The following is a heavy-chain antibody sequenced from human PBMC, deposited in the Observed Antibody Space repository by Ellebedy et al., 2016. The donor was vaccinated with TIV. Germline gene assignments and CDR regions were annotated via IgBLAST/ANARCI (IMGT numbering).Heavy chain of an antibody. CDR1: GFIVSSNY. V-gene: IGHV3-66*01. D-gene: IGHD4-17*01. J-gene: IGHJ4*02. CDR2: IYSGGGT. Sequence: GESLKISCAASGFIVSSNYMSWVRQAPGKGLEWVSIIYSGGGTYYADSVKGRFTISRDNSKNTLYRQMNSLRVDDTAVYYCASRPNGDYHFLDYWGQGTLVTVSS. CDR3: ASRPNGDYHFLDY.